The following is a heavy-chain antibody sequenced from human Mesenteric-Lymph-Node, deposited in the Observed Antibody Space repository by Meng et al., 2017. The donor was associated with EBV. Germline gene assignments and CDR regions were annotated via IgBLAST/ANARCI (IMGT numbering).Heavy chain of an antibody. CDR1: GYTFTSYD. D-gene: IGHD6-13*01. J-gene: IGHJ5*02. V-gene: IGHV1-8*01. CDR2: MNPNSGNT. Sequence: GELVEYGAGVKKPGASVKVSCKASGYTFTSYDINWVRQATGQGLEWMGWMNPNSGNTGYEQKFQGRVTMTRNTSISTAYMELSSLRSEDTAVYYCARGPEYSSSWNNWFDPWGQGTLVTVSS. CDR3: ARGPEYSSSWNNWFDP.